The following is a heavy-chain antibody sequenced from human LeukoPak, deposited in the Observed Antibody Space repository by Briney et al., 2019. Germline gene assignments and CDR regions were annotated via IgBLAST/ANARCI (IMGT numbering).Heavy chain of an antibody. J-gene: IGHJ4*02. CDR1: GYTFTMFG. V-gene: IGHV1-18*01. CDR3: MMYYYGSGSYSNFDY. CDR2: ISAYNGDT. D-gene: IGHD3-10*01. Sequence: ASVKVSCKASGYTFTMFGISWVRQAPGQGLEWMGWISAYNGDTKYAQKFQGRATITTDESTSTAYMELSSLRSEDTAVYYCMMYYYGSGSYSNFDYWGQGTLVTVSS.